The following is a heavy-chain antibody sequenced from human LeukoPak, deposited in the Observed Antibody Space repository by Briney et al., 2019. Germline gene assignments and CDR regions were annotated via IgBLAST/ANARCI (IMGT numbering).Heavy chain of an antibody. D-gene: IGHD6-13*01. CDR3: ARGGSSRFDQ. CDR1: GFTFSGYA. J-gene: IGHJ4*02. CDR2: MSYDGSNE. Sequence: GRSLRLSCAASGFTFSGYAMHWVRQAPGKGLEWVAVMSYDGSNEYYADSVKGRFTISRDNAKNSLDLQMSSLRADDTAVYYCARGGSSRFDQWGQGTLVTVSS. V-gene: IGHV3-30*14.